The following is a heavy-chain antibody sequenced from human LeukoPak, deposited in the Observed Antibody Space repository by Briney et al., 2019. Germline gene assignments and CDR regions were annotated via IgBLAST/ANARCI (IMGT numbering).Heavy chain of an antibody. J-gene: IGHJ4*02. D-gene: IGHD3-3*01. CDR3: AASPPGFWSGYYEY. Sequence: PSETLSLTCIVSGDSISTHYWSWIRQPAGKGLEWIGRIYNTGNTNYKPSLKSRVTMSIDTSKKQFSLQLNSMTAADTAVYYCAASPPGFWSGYYEYWGQGVLVTVSS. CDR2: IYNTGNT. CDR1: GDSISTHY. V-gene: IGHV4-4*07.